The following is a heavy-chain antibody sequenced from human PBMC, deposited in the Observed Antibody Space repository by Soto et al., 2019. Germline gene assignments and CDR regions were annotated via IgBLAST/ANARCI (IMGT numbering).Heavy chain of an antibody. Sequence: QVQLQESGPGLVKPSETLSLTCTVSGASISNYYWSWIRQPAGKGLEWIGRIYTSGSTDYNPSLNSRVTISIDTSKNQFSLKVTSVTAADRAVYYCARERREEIHDGYEIDYWGQGTLVTVSS. CDR1: GASISNYY. CDR2: IYTSGST. J-gene: IGHJ4*02. V-gene: IGHV4-4*07. D-gene: IGHD5-12*01. CDR3: ARERREEIHDGYEIDY.